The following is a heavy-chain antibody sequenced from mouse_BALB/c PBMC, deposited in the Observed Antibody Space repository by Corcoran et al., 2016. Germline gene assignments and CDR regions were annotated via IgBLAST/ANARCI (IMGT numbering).Heavy chain of an antibody. CDR2: INTYTGEP. Sequence: QIPFVQSGPDQNNSGETFKISCKDSGNNFTNYGMNCVKQAPGKGLKWMGWINTYTGEPTYADDFKGRFAFSLETSASTAYLQINNLKNDDTATYFCARVLYYSDYWGQGTTLTVSS. V-gene: IGHV9-3-1*01. CDR1: GNNFTNYG. J-gene: IGHJ2*01. CDR3: ARVLYYSDY.